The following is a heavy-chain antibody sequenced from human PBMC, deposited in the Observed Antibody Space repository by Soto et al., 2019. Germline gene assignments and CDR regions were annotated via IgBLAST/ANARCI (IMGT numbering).Heavy chain of an antibody. CDR1: GGSFSGYY. J-gene: IGHJ5*02. CDR3: ARTSGRWFDP. Sequence: SETLSLTCAVYGGSFSGYYWSWIRQPPGKGLEWIGEINHSGSTNYNPSLKSRVTISVDTSKNQFSLKLSSVTAAATAVYYCARTSGRWFDPWGQGTLVTVSS. V-gene: IGHV4-34*01. D-gene: IGHD6-25*01. CDR2: INHSGST.